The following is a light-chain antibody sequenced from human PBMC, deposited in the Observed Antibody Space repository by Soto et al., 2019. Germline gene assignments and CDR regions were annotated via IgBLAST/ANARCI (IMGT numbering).Light chain of an antibody. J-gene: IGLJ1*01. CDR1: GSDVGSYNY. V-gene: IGLV2-11*01. Sequence: QSALTQPASVSGSPGQSITLSCIGTGSDVGSYNYVSWYQQRPGKAPKLMIYDVTERPSGVPDRFSGSKSGNTASLTISGLQGEDEADYFCCSYAVNNIYVFGSGTKLTVL. CDR3: CSYAVNNIYV. CDR2: DVT.